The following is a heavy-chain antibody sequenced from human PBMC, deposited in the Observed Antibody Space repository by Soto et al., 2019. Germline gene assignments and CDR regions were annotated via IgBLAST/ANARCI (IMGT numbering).Heavy chain of an antibody. CDR1: GFTLTNNG. CDR2: ISSDGSSY. CDR3: AKDRGLAESGTWSHYYYGMDV. V-gene: IGHV3-30*18. Sequence: QVQLLESGGGVVQPGRSLRLSCVASGFTLTNNGMHWVRQAPGQGLEWVAVISSDGSSYYYGDSVRGRFTISRDTSKNTLFLEMNSLTTADTAVYYCAKDRGLAESGTWSHYYYGMDVCVQGTSVNVS. J-gene: IGHJ6*02. D-gene: IGHD1-26*01.